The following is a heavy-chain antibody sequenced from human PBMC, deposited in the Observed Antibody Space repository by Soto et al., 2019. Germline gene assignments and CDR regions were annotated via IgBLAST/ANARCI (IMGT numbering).Heavy chain of an antibody. V-gene: IGHV3-23*01. CDR2: IRGSGDDT. Sequence: GGSLRLSCTTSGFTFSRYAMTWVRQAPGKGLESVSAIRGSGDDTFYADSVEGRFTISRDNSKNTLYLQMNNLRAEDTAVYYCATDSSVYRSGRDCRYYFDYWGQGTLVTVSS. D-gene: IGHD2-21*01. J-gene: IGHJ4*02. CDR3: ATDSSVYRSGRDCRYYFDY. CDR1: GFTFSRYA.